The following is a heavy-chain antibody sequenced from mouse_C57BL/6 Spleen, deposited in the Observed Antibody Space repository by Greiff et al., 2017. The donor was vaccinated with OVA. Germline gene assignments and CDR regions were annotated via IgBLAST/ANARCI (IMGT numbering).Heavy chain of an antibody. V-gene: IGHV1-69*01. CDR2: IDPSDSYT. CDR1: GYTFTSYW. D-gene: IGHD1-1*01. J-gene: IGHJ2*01. CDR3: ARTYGSGYDY. Sequence: QVQLKQPGAELVMPGASVKLSCKASGYTFTSYWMHWVKQRPGQGLEWIGEIDPSDSYTNYNQKFKGKSTLTVDKSSSTAYMQLSSLTSEDSAVYYCARTYGSGYDYWGQGTTLTVSS.